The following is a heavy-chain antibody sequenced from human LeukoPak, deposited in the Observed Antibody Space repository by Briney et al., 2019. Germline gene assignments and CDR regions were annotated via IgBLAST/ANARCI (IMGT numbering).Heavy chain of an antibody. CDR1: GFTFSSYA. J-gene: IGHJ4*02. Sequence: GRSLRLSCAASGFTFSSYAMHWVRQAPGKGLEWVSGISGSGGSTYSADSVKGRFTISRDNSKKTVYLQMNSLRAEDTAVYYCAKDRGLVGATPSNFDYWGQGPLVTVSS. CDR3: AKDRGLVGATPSNFDY. D-gene: IGHD1-26*01. CDR2: ISGSGGST. V-gene: IGHV3-23*01.